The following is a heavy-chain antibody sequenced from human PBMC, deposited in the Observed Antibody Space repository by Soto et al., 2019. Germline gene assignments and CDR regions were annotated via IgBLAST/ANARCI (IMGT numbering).Heavy chain of an antibody. CDR1: GFSLSTSGVG. J-gene: IGHJ4*02. V-gene: IGHV2-5*01. D-gene: IGHD3-9*01. CDR2: IYWNDDK. CDR3: AHVTYDILTGYYRAPYYFDY. Sequence: SGPTLVNPTQTLTLTCTFSGFSLSTSGVGVGWIRQPPGKALEWLALIYWNDDKRYSPSLKSRLTITKDTSKNQVVLTMTNMDPVDTATYYCAHVTYDILTGYYRAPYYFDYWGQGTLVTVSS.